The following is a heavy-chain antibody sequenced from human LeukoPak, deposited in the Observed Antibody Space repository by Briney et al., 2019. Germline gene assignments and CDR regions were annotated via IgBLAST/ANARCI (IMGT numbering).Heavy chain of an antibody. J-gene: IGHJ4*02. V-gene: IGHV1-18*01. CDR3: ARDRPRDYYDSSGYRGTGGLDY. Sequence: ASVKVSCKASGGTFSSYAISWVRQAPGQGLEWMGWISAYNGNTNYAQKLQGRVTMTTDTSTSTAYMELRSLRSDDTAVYYCARDRPRDYYDSSGYRGTGGLDYWGQGTLVTVSS. CDR1: GGTFSSYA. D-gene: IGHD3-22*01. CDR2: ISAYNGNT.